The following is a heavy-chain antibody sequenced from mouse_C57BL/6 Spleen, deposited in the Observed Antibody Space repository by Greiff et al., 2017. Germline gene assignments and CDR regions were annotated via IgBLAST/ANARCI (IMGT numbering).Heavy chain of an antibody. CDR2: IDPSDSYT. CDR1: GYTFTSYW. J-gene: IGHJ3*01. Sequence: QVQLKQPGAELVMPGASVKLSCKASGYTFTSYWMHWVKQRPGQGLEWIGEIDPSDSYTNYNQKFKGKSTLTVDKSSSTAYMQLSSLTSEDSAVYYCARSADYSNYGFAYWGQGTLVTVSA. CDR3: ARSADYSNYGFAY. V-gene: IGHV1-69*01. D-gene: IGHD2-5*01.